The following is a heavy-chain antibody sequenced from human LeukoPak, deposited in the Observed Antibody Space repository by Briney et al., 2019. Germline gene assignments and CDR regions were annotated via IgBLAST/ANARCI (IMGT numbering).Heavy chain of an antibody. D-gene: IGHD2-2*01. CDR1: GGSSSVYY. CDR2: INHSGST. V-gene: IGHV4-34*01. J-gene: IGHJ4*02. CDR3: ARGSSYCSSTSCYAWYFDY. Sequence: SETLSLTCAVYGGSSSVYYWSWIRQPPGKGLEWIGEINHSGSTNYNPSLKSRVTISVDTSKNQFSLKLSSVTAADTAVYYCARGSSYCSSTSCYAWYFDYWGQGTLVTVSS.